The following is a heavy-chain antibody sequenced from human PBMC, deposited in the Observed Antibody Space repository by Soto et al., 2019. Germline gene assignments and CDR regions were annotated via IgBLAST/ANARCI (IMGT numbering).Heavy chain of an antibody. D-gene: IGHD3-10*01. CDR3: ARGPITMVRGVYFDY. Sequence: GGSLRLSCAASGFTFSSYSMNWVRQAPGKGLEWVSSISSSSSYIYYADSVKGRFTISRDNAKNSLYLQMNSLRAEDTAVYYCARGPITMVRGVYFDYWGQGTLVTVSS. J-gene: IGHJ4*02. CDR1: GFTFSSYS. V-gene: IGHV3-21*01. CDR2: ISSSSSYI.